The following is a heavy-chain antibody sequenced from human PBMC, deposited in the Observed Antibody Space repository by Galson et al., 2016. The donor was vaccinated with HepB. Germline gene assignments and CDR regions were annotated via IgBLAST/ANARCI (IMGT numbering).Heavy chain of an antibody. CDR1: GDSISSGGYY. CDR2: IYNSGST. D-gene: IGHD3-10*01. Sequence: TLSLTCTVSGDSISSGGYYWSWIRQHPGKGLEWIGYIYNSGSTNYNPSLKSRVTISVDTSKNQFSLKLSSVTAADTAVYYCARDSRYYGSGSYPGMDVWGQGTTVTVSS. V-gene: IGHV4-31*03. J-gene: IGHJ6*02. CDR3: ARDSRYYGSGSYPGMDV.